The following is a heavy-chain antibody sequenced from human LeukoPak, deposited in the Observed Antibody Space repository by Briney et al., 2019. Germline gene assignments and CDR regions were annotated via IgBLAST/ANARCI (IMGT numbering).Heavy chain of an antibody. V-gene: IGHV1-2*02. CDR1: GYTFTGYY. D-gene: IGHD2-15*01. J-gene: IGHJ4*02. CDR3: ARFLGYCSGGSRYFDY. CDR2: INPNRGGT. Sequence: ASVKVSCKASGYTFTGYYMHWVRQAPGQGLEWMGWINPNRGGTKYAQKFQGRVTMTRDTSISTAYMELSSLKSDDTAVYYCARFLGYCSGGSRYFDYWGQGTLVTVSS.